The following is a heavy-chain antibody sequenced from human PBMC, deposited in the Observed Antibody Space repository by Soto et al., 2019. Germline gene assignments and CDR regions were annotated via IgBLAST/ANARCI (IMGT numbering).Heavy chain of an antibody. CDR3: ARDNGQRDYCDSSLDAFDI. D-gene: IGHD3-22*01. CDR2: IIPIFSTP. J-gene: IGHJ3*02. CDR1: GGTFSSYA. Sequence: SVKVSCKASGGTFSSYAISWVRQAPGQGLEWMGGIIPIFSTPNYAQKFQGGVTITADESTSTAYMELSSLRSEDTAVYYCARDNGQRDYCDSSLDAFDIWGQGTMVTVSS. V-gene: IGHV1-69*13.